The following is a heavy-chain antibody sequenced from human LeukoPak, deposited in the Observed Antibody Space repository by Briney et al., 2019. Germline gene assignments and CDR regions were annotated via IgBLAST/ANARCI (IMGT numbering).Heavy chain of an antibody. CDR1: GFTFSSYE. J-gene: IGHJ4*02. Sequence: GGSLRLSCAASGFTFSSYEMNWVRQAPGKGLEWVSYISSSGSTIYYADSVKGRFTISRDNAKNSLYLQMNSLRAEDTAVYYCAKVADTAMVDDYWGQGTLVTVSS. D-gene: IGHD5-18*01. CDR3: AKVADTAMVDDY. CDR2: ISSSGSTI. V-gene: IGHV3-48*03.